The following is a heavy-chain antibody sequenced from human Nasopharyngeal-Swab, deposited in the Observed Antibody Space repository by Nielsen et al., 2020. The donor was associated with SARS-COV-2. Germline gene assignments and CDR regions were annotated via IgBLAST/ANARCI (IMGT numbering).Heavy chain of an antibody. CDR2: ISGSGGTI. CDR3: ARDRANWDFDY. J-gene: IGHJ4*02. D-gene: IGHD7-27*01. Sequence: GGSLRLSCAASGFTFSDYYMSWIRQAPGKGLEYISYISGSGGTIYYRDSMKGRFTISRDNAKNSLYLQMNSLRAEDTAVYYCARDRANWDFDYWGQGTLVTVSS. CDR1: GFTFSDYY. V-gene: IGHV3-11*04.